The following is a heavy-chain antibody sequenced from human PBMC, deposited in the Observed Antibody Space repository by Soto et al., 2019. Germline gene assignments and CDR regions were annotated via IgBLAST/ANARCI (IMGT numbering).Heavy chain of an antibody. CDR2: VFYSGST. D-gene: IGHD3-22*01. V-gene: IGHV4-61*01. J-gene: IGHJ4*02. CDR3: ARAISGNYGHCYDS. Sequence: QVQLQKSGPGVVKPSETLSLTCSVSGGSVNSGSYYWSWIRQPPGKGLEWIGYVFYSGSTRYNPSLESRVTISQDTSKNQFSLKLGSVTAAATAVYYCARAISGNYGHCYDSWGQGTLVSVS. CDR1: GGSVNSGSYY.